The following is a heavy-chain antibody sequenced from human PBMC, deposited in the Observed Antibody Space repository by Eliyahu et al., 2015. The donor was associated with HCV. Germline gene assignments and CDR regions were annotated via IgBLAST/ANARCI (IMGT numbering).Heavy chain of an antibody. D-gene: IGHD1-1*01. J-gene: IGHJ4*02. CDR3: ARGYLSVVRLRADYYFDY. Sequence: QVQLVESGGGVVQPGRSLRLSCAASGFTFSSYGRHWVRQAPGKGLGWVAVIWYDGSNKYYADSVKGRFTISRDNSKNTLYLQMNSLRAEDTAVYYCARGYLSVVRLRADYYFDYWGQGTLVTVSS. CDR1: GFTFSSYG. CDR2: IWYDGSNK. V-gene: IGHV3-33*01.